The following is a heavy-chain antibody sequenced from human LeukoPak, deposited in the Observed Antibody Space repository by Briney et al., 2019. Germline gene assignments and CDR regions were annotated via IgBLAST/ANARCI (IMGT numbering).Heavy chain of an antibody. CDR1: GGTFSSYA. CDR3: ARVHGDYVVGRNDYYYGMDV. J-gene: IGHJ6*02. CDR2: IIPILGTA. Sequence: ASVKVSCKASGGTFSSYAIGWVRQAPGQGLEWMGGIIPILGTANYAQKFQGRVTITADESTSTAYMELSSLRSEDTAVYYCARVHGDYVVGRNDYYYGMDVWGQGTTVTVSS. D-gene: IGHD4-17*01. V-gene: IGHV1-69*13.